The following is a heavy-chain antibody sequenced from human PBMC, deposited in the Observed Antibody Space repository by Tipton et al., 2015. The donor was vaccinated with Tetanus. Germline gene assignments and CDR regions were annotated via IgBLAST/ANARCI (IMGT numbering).Heavy chain of an antibody. Sequence: SLRLSCAASGFTFSNSGMHWVRQAPGKGLEWVAIISYDGNYQSYAESVKGRFTISRDNSKSTLFLQMNGLRAEDTAVHYCIYTISWSAFAYWGQGSLVTVSS. CDR3: IYTISWSAFAY. J-gene: IGHJ4*02. D-gene: IGHD6-13*01. CDR2: ISYDGNYQ. CDR1: GFTFSNSG. V-gene: IGHV3-30*03.